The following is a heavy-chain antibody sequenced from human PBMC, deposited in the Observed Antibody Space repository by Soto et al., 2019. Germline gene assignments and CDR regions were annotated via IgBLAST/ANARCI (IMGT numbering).Heavy chain of an antibody. D-gene: IGHD3-3*01. CDR2: ISYDGSNK. Sequence: GGSLRLSCAASGFTFSSYGMHWVRQAPGKGLEWVAVISYDGSNKYYADSVKGRFTISRDNSKNTLYLQMNSLRAEDTAVYYCAKDRSGVVYDFDYWGQGTLVTVSS. CDR3: AKDRSGVVYDFDY. V-gene: IGHV3-30*18. J-gene: IGHJ4*02. CDR1: GFTFSSYG.